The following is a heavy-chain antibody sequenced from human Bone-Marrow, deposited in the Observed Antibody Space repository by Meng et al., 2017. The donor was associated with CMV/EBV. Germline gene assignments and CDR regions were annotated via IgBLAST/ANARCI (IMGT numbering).Heavy chain of an antibody. CDR1: GASIINNNSY. CDR3: ARESVDSRTHPDY. J-gene: IGHJ4*02. V-gene: IGHV4-39*07. Sequence: SETLSLTCTVSGASIINNNSYWGWIRQPPGERPECIGSINYSGTIYYNPSFNSRVSISIDTTKNQFSLRVRSVTAADPAVYYCARESVDSRTHPDYWGQGALVTVAS. D-gene: IGHD5-12*01. CDR2: INYSGTI.